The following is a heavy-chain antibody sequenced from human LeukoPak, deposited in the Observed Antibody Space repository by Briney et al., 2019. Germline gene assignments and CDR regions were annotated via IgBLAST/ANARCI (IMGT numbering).Heavy chain of an antibody. D-gene: IGHD5-12*01. CDR1: GYTFTSYA. J-gene: IGHJ4*02. Sequence: ASVKASCKASGYTFTSYAMNWVRQAPGQGLEWMGWINTNTGNPTYAQGFTGRFVFSLDTSVSTAYLQISSLKAEDTAVYYCAREMPPPPDIFSPFRIDYWGQGTLVTVSS. CDR3: AREMPPPPDIFSPFRIDY. CDR2: INTNTGNP. V-gene: IGHV7-4-1*02.